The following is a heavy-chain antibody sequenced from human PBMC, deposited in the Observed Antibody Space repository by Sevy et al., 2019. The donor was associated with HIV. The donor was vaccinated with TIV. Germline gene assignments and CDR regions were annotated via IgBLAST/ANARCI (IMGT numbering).Heavy chain of an antibody. CDR2: IYSGGST. D-gene: IGHD1-26*01. J-gene: IGHJ6*02. Sequence: GGSLRLSCAASGFTVSSNYMSWVRQAPGKGLEWVSVIYSGGSTYYADSVKGRFTISRDNSKNTLYLQMNSLRAEDTAVYYCATSGGYYYYYGMDVWGQGTTVTVSS. CDR3: ATSGGYYYYYGMDV. V-gene: IGHV3-53*01. CDR1: GFTVSSNY.